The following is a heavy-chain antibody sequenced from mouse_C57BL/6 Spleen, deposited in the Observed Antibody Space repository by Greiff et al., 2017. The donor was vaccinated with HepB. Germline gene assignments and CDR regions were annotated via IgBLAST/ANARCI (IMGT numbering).Heavy chain of an antibody. J-gene: IGHJ1*03. CDR3: AYYYGSSYQYCDV. Sequence: QVQLQQSGAELARPGASVKLSCKASGYTFTSYGISWVKQRTGQGLEWIGEIYPRSGNTYYNEKFKGKATLTADKSSSTAYMELRSLTSEDAAVYFCAYYYGSSYQYCDVWGTGTTVTVSS. CDR1: GYTFTSYG. V-gene: IGHV1-81*01. D-gene: IGHD1-1*01. CDR2: IYPRSGNT.